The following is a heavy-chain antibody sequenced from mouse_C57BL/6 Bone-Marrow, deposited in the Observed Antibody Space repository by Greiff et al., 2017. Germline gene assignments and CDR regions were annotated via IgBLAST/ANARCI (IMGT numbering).Heavy chain of an antibody. CDR1: GYTFTSYG. V-gene: IGHV1-81*01. Sequence: QVQLQQSGAELARPGASVKLSCKASGYTFTSYGISWVKQRTGQGLEWIGEIYPRSGNTYYNEKFKGKATLTADKSSSTAYMALRSLTSEDSAVYFCARKGPDGSWFAYWGQGTLVTVSA. D-gene: IGHD2-3*01. CDR3: ARKGPDGSWFAY. J-gene: IGHJ3*01. CDR2: IYPRSGNT.